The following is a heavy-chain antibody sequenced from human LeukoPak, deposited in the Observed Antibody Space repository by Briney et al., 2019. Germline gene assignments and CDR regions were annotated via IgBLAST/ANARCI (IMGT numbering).Heavy chain of an antibody. D-gene: IGHD3-22*01. CDR2: INWNGGST. J-gene: IGHJ1*01. CDR1: GFTFDDYG. V-gene: IGHV3-20*04. CDR3: ARDRGDYYDSSGYYDPGYFQH. Sequence: GGSLRLSCAASGFTFDDYGMSWVRQAPGKGLGWVSGINWNGGSTGYADSVKGQFTISRDNAKNSLYLQMNSLRAEDTALYYCARDRGDYYDSSGYYDPGYFQHWGQGTLVTVSS.